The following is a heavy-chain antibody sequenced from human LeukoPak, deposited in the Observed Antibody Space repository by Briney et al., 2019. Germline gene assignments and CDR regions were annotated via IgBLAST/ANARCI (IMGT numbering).Heavy chain of an antibody. CDR1: GFSFSVYY. CDR2: SRNKENRYST. J-gene: IGHJ4*02. CDR3: VREYFGGYDY. Sequence: GGSLRLSCAASGFSFSVYYMAWVCQAPGKWLEWVGLSRNKENRYSTEYGASVKGRVTISRDDSKNLMYLEMKSLKSEDTAVYYCVREYFGGYDYWGQGTPVTVSS. V-gene: IGHV3-72*01. D-gene: IGHD2-15*01.